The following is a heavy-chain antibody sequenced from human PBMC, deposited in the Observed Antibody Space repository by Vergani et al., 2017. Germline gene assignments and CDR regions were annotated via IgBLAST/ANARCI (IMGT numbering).Heavy chain of an antibody. Sequence: QVQLQDSVPGLVKSSETLSLTCSVSFDSIRNLYFNWIRQPPGKGLEWIGSIHYSENTNYNPSLKTRVTISVDTSKNQFSLTLTSVTAADTAVYYCASDTDSGQRADRWGQGILVTV. D-gene: IGHD6-19*01. CDR1: FDSIRNLY. V-gene: IGHV4-59*11. CDR2: IHYSENT. J-gene: IGHJ5*02. CDR3: ASDTDSGQRADR.